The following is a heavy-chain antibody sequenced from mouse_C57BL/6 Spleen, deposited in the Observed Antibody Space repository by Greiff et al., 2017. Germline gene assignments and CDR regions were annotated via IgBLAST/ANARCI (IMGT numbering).Heavy chain of an antibody. CDR3: ARGVPIYDGYFAY. D-gene: IGHD2-3*01. V-gene: IGHV1-7*01. CDR2: INPSSGYT. Sequence: QVQLKESGAELAKPGASVTLSCKASGYTFTSYWMHWVKQRPGQGLEWIGYINPSSGYTKYNQKFKDKTTLTADKSSSTAYMQLSSLTYEDSAVYYCARGVPIYDGYFAYWGQGTTLTVSS. J-gene: IGHJ2*01. CDR1: GYTFTSYW.